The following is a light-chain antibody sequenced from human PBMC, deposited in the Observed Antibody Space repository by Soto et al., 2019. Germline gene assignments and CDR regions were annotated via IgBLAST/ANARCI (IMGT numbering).Light chain of an antibody. Sequence: DIQMTQSPSSLSASVGDRVTITCRASQSITNYLNWYQQKPGRAPKLLIYIASSLQSGVTSRFSDSGSGKDFTLASSSLQPEDFATYYCQQTYSFPRTFGQGTRVEIK. CDR1: QSITNY. J-gene: IGKJ1*01. V-gene: IGKV1-39*01. CDR3: QQTYSFPRT. CDR2: IAS.